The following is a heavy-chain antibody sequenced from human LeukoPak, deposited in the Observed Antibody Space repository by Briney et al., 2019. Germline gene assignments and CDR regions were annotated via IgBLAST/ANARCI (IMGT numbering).Heavy chain of an antibody. V-gene: IGHV4-39*01. CDR3: ARDYGDLNY. CDR2: IYYSGST. D-gene: IGHD4-17*01. J-gene: IGHJ4*02. CDR1: GGSISSSSYY. Sequence: PSETLSLTCTVSGGSISSSSYYWGWVRQPPGKGLEWIGSIYYSGSTYYNPSLKSRVTISADTSKNQFSLKLSSVTAADTAVYYCARDYGDLNYWGQGTLVTVSS.